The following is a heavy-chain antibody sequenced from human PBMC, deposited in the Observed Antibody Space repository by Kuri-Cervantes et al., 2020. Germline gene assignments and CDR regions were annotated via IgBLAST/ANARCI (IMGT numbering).Heavy chain of an antibody. Sequence: GESLKISCEASGFTFDDYAIHWVRQAPGKGLEWVANIKQDGSEKYYVDSVKGRFTISRDNAKNSLYLQMNSLRAEDTALYYCAKLRGRFLEWLLDMDVWGKGTTVTVSS. J-gene: IGHJ6*03. CDR2: IKQDGSEK. CDR3: AKLRGRFLEWLLDMDV. CDR1: GFTFDDYA. V-gene: IGHV3-7*03. D-gene: IGHD3-3*01.